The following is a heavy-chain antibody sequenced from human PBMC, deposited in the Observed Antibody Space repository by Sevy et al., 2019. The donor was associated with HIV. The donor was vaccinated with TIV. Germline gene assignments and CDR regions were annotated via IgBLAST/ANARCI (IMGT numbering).Heavy chain of an antibody. CDR2: IIPIFGTA. CDR3: ARALSMVRGVGFEY. J-gene: IGHJ4*02. Sequence: ASVKVSCKASGGTFSSYAISWVRQAPGQGLEWMGGIIPIFGTANYAQKFQGRVTITADKSTSTAYMELSSLRSEDTAVYYCARALSMVRGVGFEYWGQGTLVTVSS. D-gene: IGHD3-10*01. CDR1: GGTFSSYA. V-gene: IGHV1-69*06.